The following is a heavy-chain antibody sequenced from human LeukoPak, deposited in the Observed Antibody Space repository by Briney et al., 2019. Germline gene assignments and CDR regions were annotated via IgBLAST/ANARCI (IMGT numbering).Heavy chain of an antibody. J-gene: IGHJ4*02. CDR3: ARDEAYTGYIHY. CDR2: IYVSGTT. CDR1: GGSISSYY. D-gene: IGHD3-9*01. Sequence: SETLSLTCSVSGGSISSYYWSWIRQPAGKGLEWIGRIYVSGTTNYNPSLKSRITMSLDTSKNQLSLRLSSVTAADTAAYYCARDEAYTGYIHYWGQGTLITVSS. V-gene: IGHV4-4*07.